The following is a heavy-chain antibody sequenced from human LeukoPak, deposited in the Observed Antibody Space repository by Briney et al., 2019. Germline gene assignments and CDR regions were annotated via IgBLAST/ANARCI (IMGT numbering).Heavy chain of an antibody. CDR2: ITSGSSYI. Sequence: PGGSLRLSCAASGFIFSSYNMNWVRQAPGKGLEWVSSITSGSSYIYYTDSVKGRFTISRDNAKNSLYLQMNSLRAEDTGVYFCARGQTLTFWGQGTLVTASS. V-gene: IGHV3-21*01. CDR3: ARGQTLTF. J-gene: IGHJ4*02. CDR1: GFIFSSYN.